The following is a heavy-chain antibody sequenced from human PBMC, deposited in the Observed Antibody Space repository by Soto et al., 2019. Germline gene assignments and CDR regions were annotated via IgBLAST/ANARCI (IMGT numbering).Heavy chain of an antibody. CDR3: AMVDNYVTPTPQDV. D-gene: IGHD3-16*01. J-gene: IGHJ6*02. CDR1: GYTFTSYY. CDR2: INPSGGST. Sequence: GASVKVSCKASGYTFTSYYMHWVRQAPGQGLEWMGIINPSGGSTSYAQKFQGRVTMTRDTSTSTVYMDLSSLTSDDTAVYYCAMVDNYVTPTPQDVWGQGTTVTVSS. V-gene: IGHV1-46*01.